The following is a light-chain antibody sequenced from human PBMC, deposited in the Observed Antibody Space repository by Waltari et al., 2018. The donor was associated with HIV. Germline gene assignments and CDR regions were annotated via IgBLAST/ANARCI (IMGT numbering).Light chain of an antibody. CDR3: QSADSSNTYV. Sequence: SYQLTQPPSVSVSPGQTARITCSGDALPKKCAYWYQQRPGQAPVLVIYKDSERPSGIPERFSGSSSGTTVTLTIRGVQAEDEADYYCQSADSSNTYVFGTGTKVTVL. CDR2: KDS. CDR1: ALPKKC. J-gene: IGLJ1*01. V-gene: IGLV3-25*03.